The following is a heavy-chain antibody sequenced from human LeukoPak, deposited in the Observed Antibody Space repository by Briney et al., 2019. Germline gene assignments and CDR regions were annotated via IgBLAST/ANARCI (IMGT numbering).Heavy chain of an antibody. CDR3: ARVDFWSGYGWFDP. Sequence: PSQTLSLTCTVSGGSISSGDYYWGWIRQPPGTGLEWLGYIYYSGSTYYNPSLKSRVTISVGTSKNQFSLKLSSVTAAETAVYYCARVDFWSGYGWFDPWGQGTLVTVSS. CDR2: IYYSGST. J-gene: IGHJ5*02. CDR1: GGSISSGDYY. D-gene: IGHD3-3*01. V-gene: IGHV4-30-4*01.